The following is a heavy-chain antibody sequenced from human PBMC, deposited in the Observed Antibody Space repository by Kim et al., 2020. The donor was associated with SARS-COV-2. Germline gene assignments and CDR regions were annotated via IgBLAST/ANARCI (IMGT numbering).Heavy chain of an antibody. V-gene: IGHV4-39*01. CDR2: RT. J-gene: IGHJ4*02. Sequence: RTYDKSSLKSRLTTSVDTSKNQFSLKLSSVTAADTAVYYCAKLGLSGYYYYWGQGTLVTVSS. CDR3: AKLGLSGYYYY. D-gene: IGHD1-26*01.